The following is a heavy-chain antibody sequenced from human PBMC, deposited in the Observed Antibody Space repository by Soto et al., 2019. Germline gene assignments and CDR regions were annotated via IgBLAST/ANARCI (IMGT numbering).Heavy chain of an antibody. CDR2: IAWDDYK. CDR1: GFSLSTIGMC. CDR3: ARLGFGGNSESHYYGMQV. J-gene: IGHJ6*01. Sequence: SGPTLVNPTQTLTLTCTFSGFSLSTIGMCVSWIRQPPGKALEWLALIAWDDYKYYSTSLKTRLTISKDTSKNQVVLTMTNMDPVDTATYYCARLGFGGNSESHYYGMQVWGQGTSVNVSS. D-gene: IGHD3-10*01. V-gene: IGHV2-70*01.